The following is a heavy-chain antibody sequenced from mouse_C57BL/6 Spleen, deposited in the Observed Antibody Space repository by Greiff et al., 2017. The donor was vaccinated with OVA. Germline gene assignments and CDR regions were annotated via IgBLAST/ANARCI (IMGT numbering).Heavy chain of an antibody. CDR3: AIGIYGTQGY. J-gene: IGHJ2*01. CDR1: GYTFTSYW. V-gene: IGHV1-74*01. D-gene: IGHD1-1*01. Sequence: QVQLQQPGAELVKPGASVKVSCKASGYTFTSYWMRWVKQRPGQGLEWIGRIHPYDSDTNYNQKFKGKATLTVDKSSSPAYMQHSSLTSEDSAVYYCAIGIYGTQGYWGQGTTLTVSS. CDR2: IHPYDSDT.